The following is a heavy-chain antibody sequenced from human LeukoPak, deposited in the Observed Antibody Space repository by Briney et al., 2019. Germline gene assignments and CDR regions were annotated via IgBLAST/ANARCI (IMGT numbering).Heavy chain of an antibody. V-gene: IGHV3-23*01. CDR2: ISGSGGST. CDR1: GFTFSSYA. Sequence: GGSLRLSCAASGFTFSSYAMSWVCQAPGKGLEWVSAISGSGGSTYYADSVKGRFTISRDNSKNTLYLQMDSLRAEDTAVYYCAKGAWDCSSTSCYFNWFDPWGQGTLVTVSS. D-gene: IGHD2-2*01. J-gene: IGHJ5*02. CDR3: AKGAWDCSSTSCYFNWFDP.